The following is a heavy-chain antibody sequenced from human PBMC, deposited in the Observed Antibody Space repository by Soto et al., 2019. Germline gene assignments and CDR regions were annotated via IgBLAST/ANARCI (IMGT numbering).Heavy chain of an antibody. V-gene: IGHV6-1*01. D-gene: IGHD3-3*01. Sequence: PSQTLSLTCAISGDSVSSNSAAWNWIRQSPSRGLEWLGRTYYRSKWYNNYAVSVKSRITINPDTSKNQFSLQLNSVTPEDTAVYYCAREDLSWSYDFWSGYSVFHPFSHVHWGQGTLVTVSS. J-gene: IGHJ4*02. CDR3: AREDLSWSYDFWSGYSVFHPFSHVH. CDR1: GDSVSSNSAA. CDR2: TYYRSKWYN.